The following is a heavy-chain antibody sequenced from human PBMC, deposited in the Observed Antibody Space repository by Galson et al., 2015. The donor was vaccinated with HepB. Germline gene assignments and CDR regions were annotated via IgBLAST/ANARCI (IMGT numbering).Heavy chain of an antibody. CDR2: GHQSGNT. CDR3: VRDSSLAPSGVVIHGKYYYYGVDV. CDR1: GASISKTNYF. D-gene: IGHD3-3*01. V-gene: IGHV4-39*07. J-gene: IGHJ6*02. Sequence: TLSLTCTVSGASISKTNYFWGWIRQPPGKGLEWIGAGHQSGNTNYSPSLKSRVTISIDTSKNQFSLKLTSVTAADTAIYYCVRDSSLAPSGVVIHGKYYYYGVDVWGQGTTVTVSS.